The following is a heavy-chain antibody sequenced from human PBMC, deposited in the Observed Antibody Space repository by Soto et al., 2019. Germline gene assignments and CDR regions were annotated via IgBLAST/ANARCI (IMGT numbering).Heavy chain of an antibody. D-gene: IGHD3-10*01. CDR2: INPNSGGT. CDR3: ARALSHYYGSGSYYGGWFDP. CDR1: GYTFTGYY. V-gene: IGHV1-2*04. J-gene: IGHJ5*02. Sequence: ASVKVSCKASGYTFTGYYMHWVRQAPGQGLEWMGWINPNSGGTNYAQKFQGWVTMTRDTSISTAYMELSRLRSDDTAVYYCARALSHYYGSGSYYGGWFDPWGQGTLVTVSS.